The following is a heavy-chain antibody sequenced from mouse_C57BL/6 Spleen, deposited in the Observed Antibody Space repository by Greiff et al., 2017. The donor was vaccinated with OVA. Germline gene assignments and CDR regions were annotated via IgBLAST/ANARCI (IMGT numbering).Heavy chain of an antibody. V-gene: IGHV1-54*01. J-gene: IGHJ3*01. D-gene: IGHD1-1*01. CDR3: ARDFITTVVPFAY. CDR1: GYAFTNYL. Sequence: QVQLKQSGAELVRPGTSVKVSCKASGYAFTNYLIEWVKQRPGQGLEWIGVINPGSGGTNYNEKFKGKATLTADKSSSTAYMQLSSLTSEDSAVYFCARDFITTVVPFAYWGQGTLVTVSA. CDR2: INPGSGGT.